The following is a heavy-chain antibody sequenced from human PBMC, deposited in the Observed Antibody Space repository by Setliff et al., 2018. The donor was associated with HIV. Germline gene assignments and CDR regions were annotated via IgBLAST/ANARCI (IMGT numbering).Heavy chain of an antibody. J-gene: IGHJ3*02. Sequence: SETLSLTCAVYGGSVSGHYWGWIRQPPGKGLEWIGSIYYSGSTNYNPSLKSRVTISMDTSKSQFSLKLSSVTAADTAVYYCARGADTFDIWGQGTMVTVSS. CDR3: ARGADTFDI. V-gene: IGHV4-59*02. CDR2: IYYSGST. CDR1: GGSVSGHY.